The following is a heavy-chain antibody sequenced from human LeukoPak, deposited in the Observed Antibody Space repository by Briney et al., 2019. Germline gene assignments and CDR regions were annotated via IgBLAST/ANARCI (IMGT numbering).Heavy chain of an antibody. V-gene: IGHV4-39*07. CDR1: GGSLSSSSYY. Sequence: SETLSLTCTVSGGSLSSSSYYWGWIRQPPGKELEWIGSIYSGGSTYYNPSLKSRVTISVDTSKNQFSLKLSSVTAADTAVYYCARKYYYGSFLDYWGQGTLVTVSS. CDR3: ARKYYYGSFLDY. J-gene: IGHJ4*02. D-gene: IGHD3-10*01. CDR2: IYSGGST.